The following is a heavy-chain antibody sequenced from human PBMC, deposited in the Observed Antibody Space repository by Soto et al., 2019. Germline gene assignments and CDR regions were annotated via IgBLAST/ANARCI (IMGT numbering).Heavy chain of an antibody. Sequence: GGSLRLSCAASGFSFSSYGMHWVRQAPGKGLEWVAVMWYDGSNKYYADSVKGRFTISRDNSKNTLYLQMNSLRAEDTAVYYCARDQRMISIFGVVPQRLLYGMDVWGQGTIVTVSS. J-gene: IGHJ6*02. D-gene: IGHD3-3*01. CDR3: ARDQRMISIFGVVPQRLLYGMDV. V-gene: IGHV3-33*01. CDR1: GFSFSSYG. CDR2: MWYDGSNK.